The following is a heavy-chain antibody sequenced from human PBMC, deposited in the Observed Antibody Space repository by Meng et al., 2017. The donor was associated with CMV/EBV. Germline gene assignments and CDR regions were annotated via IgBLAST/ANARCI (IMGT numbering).Heavy chain of an antibody. Sequence: GESLKISCAASGFTFSSYSMNWVRQAPGKGLEWVSYISSSSSSTIYYADSVKGRFTISRDNAKNSLYLQMNSLRAEDTAVYYCARVGRWSIKADYYWYFDLWGRGTLVTVSS. CDR2: ISSSSSSTI. D-gene: IGHD2-8*02. J-gene: IGHJ2*01. CDR1: GFTFSSYS. V-gene: IGHV3-48*04. CDR3: ARVGRWSIKADYYWYFDL.